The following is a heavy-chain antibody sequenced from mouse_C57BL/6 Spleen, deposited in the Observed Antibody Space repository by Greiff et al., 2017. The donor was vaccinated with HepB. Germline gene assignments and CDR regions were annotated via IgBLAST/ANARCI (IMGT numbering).Heavy chain of an antibody. D-gene: IGHD2-4*01. Sequence: VQLQESGAELVKPGASVKLSCKASGYTFTSYWMHWVKQRPGQGLEWIGMIHPNSGSTNYNEKFKSKATLTVDKSSSTAYMQLSSLTSEDSAVYYCARNDYDDYWGQGTTLTVSS. CDR1: GYTFTSYW. J-gene: IGHJ2*01. CDR2: IHPNSGST. CDR3: ARNDYDDY. V-gene: IGHV1-64*01.